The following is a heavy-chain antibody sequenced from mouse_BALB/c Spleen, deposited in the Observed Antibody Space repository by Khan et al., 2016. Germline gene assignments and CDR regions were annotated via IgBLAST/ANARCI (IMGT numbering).Heavy chain of an antibody. V-gene: IGHV1-61*01. CDR1: GYSFTRYW. CDR2: IHPSDSES. J-gene: IGHJ4*01. Sequence: VELKQSGTELVRPGASVKLSCKASGYSFTRYWMNWVKQRPGQGLEWIGMIHPSDSESRLNQKFKDKATLTVDNSSSIAYMQLSSPTSEDSAVYYCTRSAYGNHPYYAMDYWGQGTSVTVSS. CDR3: TRSAYGNHPYYAMDY. D-gene: IGHD2-1*01.